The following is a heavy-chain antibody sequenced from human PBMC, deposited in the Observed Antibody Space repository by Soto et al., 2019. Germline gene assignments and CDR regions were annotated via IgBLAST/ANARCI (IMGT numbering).Heavy chain of an antibody. CDR1: GGSISSGDYY. CDR3: ARDQIVSGSGGMG. V-gene: IGHV4-30-4*01. D-gene: IGHD2-15*01. Sequence: QVQLQESGPGLVKPSQTLSLTCTVSGGSISSGDYYWSWIRQPPGKGLEWIGYIYYSGSTYYNPSLNSRVTKSDDTSKNQFPLKLSSVTAADTAVYYCARDQIVSGSGGMGWGQGTLVTVSS. J-gene: IGHJ4*02. CDR2: IYYSGST.